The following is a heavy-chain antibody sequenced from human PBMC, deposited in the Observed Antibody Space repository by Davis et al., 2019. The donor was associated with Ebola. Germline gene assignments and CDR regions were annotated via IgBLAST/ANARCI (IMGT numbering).Heavy chain of an antibody. J-gene: IGHJ4*02. CDR3: ARGPYEPEWERLPMDFDY. D-gene: IGHD1-26*01. V-gene: IGHV1-18*01. Sequence: AASVKVSCKASGYAFSNYGISWVRQAPGQGLEWMGWVSTYSGHTNFAQNVQGRVTMTTDTSTGTAFLELRSLRSDDTAIYYCARGPYEPEWERLPMDFDYWGQGTLVTVSS. CDR1: GYAFSNYG. CDR2: VSTYSGHT.